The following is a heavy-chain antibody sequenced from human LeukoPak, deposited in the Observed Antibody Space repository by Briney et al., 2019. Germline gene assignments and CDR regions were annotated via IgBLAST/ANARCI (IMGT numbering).Heavy chain of an antibody. CDR1: GVTLSPYG. Sequence: GGCQRLSCAASGVTLSPYGMHWARQAPGKGLEWVSSISVSGGSTYYADSVKGRFTISRDNSKNTLCLQMNSLRAEDTAVYYCATGVVAATPGYLDYWGRGTLVAVSS. V-gene: IGHV3-23*01. D-gene: IGHD2-15*01. J-gene: IGHJ2*01. CDR3: ATGVVAATPGYLDY. CDR2: ISVSGGST.